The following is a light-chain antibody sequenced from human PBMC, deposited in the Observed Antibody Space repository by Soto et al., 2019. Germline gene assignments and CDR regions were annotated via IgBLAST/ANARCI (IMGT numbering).Light chain of an antibody. CDR1: QSISSW. CDR2: KAS. V-gene: IGKV1-5*03. J-gene: IGKJ4*02. CDR3: QQYNSDPS. Sequence: DIQMTQSPSTLSASVGDRVTITCRASQSISSWLAWYQQKPGKAPKLLIYKASSLESGVPSRFSGSGSGTEFTLTISSLQPDDFATYYCQQYNSDPSFGGGPKVEIK.